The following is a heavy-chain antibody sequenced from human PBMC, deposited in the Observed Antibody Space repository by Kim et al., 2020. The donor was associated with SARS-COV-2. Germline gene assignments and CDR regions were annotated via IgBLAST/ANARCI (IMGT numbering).Heavy chain of an antibody. J-gene: IGHJ1*01. CDR2: IIYSGST. Sequence: SETLSLTCAVHSGAFSGYHWSWFRQPPGKGLEWIGEIIYSGSTNYNPSLKSRAPISVDTSENRISPRLTSVTAADTAVYYCARGGGVLVSGIFQHWGQGTLVTVSS. CDR3: ARGGGVLVSGIFQH. D-gene: IGHD2-21*01. CDR1: SGAFSGYH. V-gene: IGHV4-34*01.